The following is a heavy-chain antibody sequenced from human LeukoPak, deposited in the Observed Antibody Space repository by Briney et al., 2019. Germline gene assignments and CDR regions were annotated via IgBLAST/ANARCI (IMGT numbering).Heavy chain of an antibody. CDR1: GFMFSSYS. CDR3: ASLLGSGWGFDY. J-gene: IGHJ4*02. V-gene: IGHV3-48*04. Sequence: PGGSLRLSCAASGFMFSSYSMNWVRQAPGKGLEWVSYISSSGSTIYYADSVKGRFTISRDNAKNSLYLQMNSLRAEDTAVYYCASLLGSGWGFDYWGQGTLVTVSS. D-gene: IGHD6-19*01. CDR2: ISSSGSTI.